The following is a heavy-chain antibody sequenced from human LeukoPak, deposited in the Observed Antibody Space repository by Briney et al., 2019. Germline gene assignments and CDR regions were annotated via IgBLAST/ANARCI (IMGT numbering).Heavy chain of an antibody. CDR1: GGSISSYY. Sequence: KPSETLSRNCTVSGGSISSYYWIWIRQPPGKGLEGIGYIYYSGSTNYNPSLKSRVTISVDTSKNQFSLKLSSVTAADTAVYYCARDSTYSSSWLDYWGQGTLVTVSS. V-gene: IGHV4-59*01. CDR2: IYYSGST. CDR3: ARDSTYSSSWLDY. D-gene: IGHD6-13*01. J-gene: IGHJ4*02.